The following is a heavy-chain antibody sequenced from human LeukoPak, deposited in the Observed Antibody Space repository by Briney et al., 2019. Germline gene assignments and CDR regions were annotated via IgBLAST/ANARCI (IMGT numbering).Heavy chain of an antibody. J-gene: IGHJ4*02. V-gene: IGHV3-7*01. CDR3: ARCAVAAAGDY. Sequence: QAGGSLRLSCAASGLTFSSYWMSWVRQAPGKGPEWVANIKPDGSGKYYVDSVKGRFTTSRDNAENSLFLHMNSLRAEDTAVYYCARCAVAAAGDYWGRGTLVTVSS. CDR2: IKPDGSGK. CDR1: GLTFSSYW. D-gene: IGHD6-13*01.